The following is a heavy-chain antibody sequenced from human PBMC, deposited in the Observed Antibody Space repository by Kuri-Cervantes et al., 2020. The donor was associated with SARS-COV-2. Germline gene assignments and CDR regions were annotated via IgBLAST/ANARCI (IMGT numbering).Heavy chain of an antibody. CDR2: FDPEDGET. CDR1: GYTLTELS. J-gene: IGHJ5*02. V-gene: IGHV1-24*01. CDR3: ATGAAAGTLGWFDP. D-gene: IGHD6-13*01. Sequence: ASVKVSCKVSGYTLTELSMHWVRQAPGKGLEWMGGFDPEDGETIYAQKFQGRVTMTEDTSTDAAYMELSSLRSEDTAVYYCATGAAAGTLGWFDPWGQGTLVTVSS.